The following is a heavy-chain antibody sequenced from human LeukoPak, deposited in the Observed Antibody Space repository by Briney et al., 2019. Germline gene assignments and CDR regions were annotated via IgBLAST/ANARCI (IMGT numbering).Heavy chain of an antibody. J-gene: IGHJ4*02. D-gene: IGHD6-13*01. CDR1: GYAFTVYY. Sequence: GASVKVSCKASGYAFTVYYMHWVRQAPGQGLEWMGWINPNSGGTNYAQKFQGRVTMTRDTSISAAYMELSRLRSDDTAVYYCARDSIAAPHCYDYWGQGTLVTVSS. V-gene: IGHV1-2*02. CDR2: INPNSGGT. CDR3: ARDSIAAPHCYDY.